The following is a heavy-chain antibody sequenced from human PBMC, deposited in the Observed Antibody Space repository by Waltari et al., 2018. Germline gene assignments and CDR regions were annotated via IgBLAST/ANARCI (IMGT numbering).Heavy chain of an antibody. CDR1: GYTFTGYY. V-gene: IGHV1-2*02. Sequence: QVQLVQSGAEVKTPGASVKVSCKASGYTFTGYYMHWVRQAPGQGLEWMGWTNPNSGGTNYAQKFQGRVTMTRDTSIRIAYMELSRLRSDDTAVYYCAREGDSGSLSFDPWGQGTLVTVSS. CDR2: TNPNSGGT. CDR3: AREGDSGSLSFDP. D-gene: IGHD1-26*01. J-gene: IGHJ5*02.